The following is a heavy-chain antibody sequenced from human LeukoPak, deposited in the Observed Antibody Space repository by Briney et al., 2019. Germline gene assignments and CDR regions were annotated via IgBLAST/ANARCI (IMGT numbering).Heavy chain of an antibody. Sequence: GWSLRLSCAASGFTFSSYAMSWVRQAPGKGLEWVSAISDSGGGTYYADSVKGRFTISRDNSKNTVYLQMNSLRAEDTAVYYCARYPNCDYWGQGTLVTVSS. J-gene: IGHJ4*02. CDR1: GFTFSSYA. CDR3: ARYPNCDY. V-gene: IGHV3-23*01. D-gene: IGHD1-14*01. CDR2: ISDSGGGT.